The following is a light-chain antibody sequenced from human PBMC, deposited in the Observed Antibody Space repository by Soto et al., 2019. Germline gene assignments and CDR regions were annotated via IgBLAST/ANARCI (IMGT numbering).Light chain of an antibody. J-gene: IGKJ1*01. V-gene: IGKV1-5*01. Sequence: DIQMTQSPSTLSASVGDRVTITCRASQSISSWFAWYQQKPGKAPKLLIYDASSLESGVPSRFSGSGSGTEFTLAISSLQPDDFATYYCQQYNSYSRTFGQGTK. CDR1: QSISSW. CDR2: DAS. CDR3: QQYNSYSRT.